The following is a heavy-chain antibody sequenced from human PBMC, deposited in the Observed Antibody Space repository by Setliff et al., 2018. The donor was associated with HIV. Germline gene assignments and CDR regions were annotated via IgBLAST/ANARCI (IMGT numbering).Heavy chain of an antibody. CDR3: ARGEPTILVVPAAFFDY. CDR2: ISSSSNTI. D-gene: IGHD2-2*01. J-gene: IGHJ4*02. Sequence: GGSLRLSCAASGFTFDDYGMSWVRQAPGKGLEWVSYISSSSNTIYYADSVRGRFTISRDNAKKSLYLQMNSLWAEDTAVYYCARGEPTILVVPAAFFDYWGQGTLVTAPQ. V-gene: IGHV3-48*03. CDR1: GFTFDDYG.